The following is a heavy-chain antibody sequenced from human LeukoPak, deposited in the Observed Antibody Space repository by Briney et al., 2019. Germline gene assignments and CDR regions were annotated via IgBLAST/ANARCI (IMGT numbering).Heavy chain of an antibody. CDR1: GGSISSYY. CDR2: IYYSGST. V-gene: IGHV4-59*01. D-gene: IGHD6-13*01. CDR3: ARSSRDQIDH. Sequence: PSETLSLTCTVSGGSISSYYWSWIRQPPGKGLEWIGYIYYSGSTNYNPSLKSRVTISVDTSKNQFSLKLSSVTAADTAVYYCARSSRDQIDHWGQGTLVTVSS. J-gene: IGHJ4*02.